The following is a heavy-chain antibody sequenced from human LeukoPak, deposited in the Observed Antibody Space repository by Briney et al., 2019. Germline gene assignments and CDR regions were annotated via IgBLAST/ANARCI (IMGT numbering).Heavy chain of an antibody. D-gene: IGHD6-19*01. CDR1: GYTFTSYG. V-gene: IGHV1-18*01. CDR3: ARVNIAVAAAFDY. Sequence: GESLKISCKGSGYTFTSYGISWVRQAPGQGLEWMGWISAYNGNTNYAQKLQGRVTMTTDTSTSTAYMELRSLRSDDTAVYYCARVNIAVAAAFDYWGQGTLVTVSS. CDR2: ISAYNGNT. J-gene: IGHJ4*02.